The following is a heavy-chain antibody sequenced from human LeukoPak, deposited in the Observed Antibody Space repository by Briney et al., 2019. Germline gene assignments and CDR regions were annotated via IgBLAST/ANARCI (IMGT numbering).Heavy chain of an antibody. CDR3: VKQTAGTYFYYGMDV. V-gene: IGHV3-30-3*02. CDR2: ISYDGSNK. Sequence: GRSLILSCAASGFTFSSYAMHWVRQAPGKGLEWVAVISYDGSNKYYADSVKGRFTISRDNSKNTLYLQMNSLRAEDTAVYYCVKQTAGTYFYYGMDVWGQGTTVTVSS. CDR1: GFTFSSYA. D-gene: IGHD6-13*01. J-gene: IGHJ6*02.